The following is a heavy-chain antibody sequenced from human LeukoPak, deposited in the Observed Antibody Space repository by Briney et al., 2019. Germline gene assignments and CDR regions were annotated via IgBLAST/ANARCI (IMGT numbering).Heavy chain of an antibody. CDR3: ASYLRSGQERVY. CDR1: GFTFSSYG. Sequence: GGSLRLSCAASGFTFSSYGIHWVRQAPGKGLEWVALISYDGSNKYYADSVKGRFTISRDNSKNTLYLQMNSLRAEDTAVYYCASYLRSGQERVYWGQGTLVTVSS. D-gene: IGHD3-3*01. CDR2: ISYDGSNK. J-gene: IGHJ4*02. V-gene: IGHV3-30*03.